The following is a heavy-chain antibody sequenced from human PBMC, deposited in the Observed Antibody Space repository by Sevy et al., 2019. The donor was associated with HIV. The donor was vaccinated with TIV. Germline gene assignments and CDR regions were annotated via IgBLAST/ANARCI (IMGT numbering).Heavy chain of an antibody. D-gene: IGHD3-10*01. CDR2: IKKDGSEK. V-gene: IGHV3-7*01. CDR3: VGGPPAD. CDR1: GFTFRSYW. J-gene: IGHJ4*02. Sequence: GGSLRLSCAASGFTFRSYWMSWVRQGPGKGLEWVTNIKKDGSEKYYLDSVKGRFTISRDNAKNSVFLQMNSLRVEDTAVYYCVGGPPADRGQGTLVTVSS.